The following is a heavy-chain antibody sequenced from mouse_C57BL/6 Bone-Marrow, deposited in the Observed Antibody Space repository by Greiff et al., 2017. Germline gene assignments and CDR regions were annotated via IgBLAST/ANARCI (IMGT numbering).Heavy chain of an antibody. J-gene: IGHJ4*01. CDR1: GYTFTSYW. Sequence: QVQLQQPGAELVMPGASVKLSCKASGYTFTSYWMHWVKQRPGQGLEWIGEIDPSDSYTNYNQKFKGKSTLTVDKSSSTAYMQLSSLTSEDSAVYYCARRAPYAMDYWVQGTSVTVSS. CDR3: ARRAPYAMDY. CDR2: IDPSDSYT. V-gene: IGHV1-69*01.